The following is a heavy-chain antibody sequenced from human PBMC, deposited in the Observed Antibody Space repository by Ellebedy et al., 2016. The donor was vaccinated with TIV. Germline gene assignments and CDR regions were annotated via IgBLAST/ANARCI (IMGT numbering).Heavy chain of an antibody. CDR2: IIPIFGTA. CDR3: ASPPYREPGYYGMDV. D-gene: IGHD1-26*01. Sequence: SVKVSCXASGGTFSSYAISWVRQAPGQGLEWMGGIIPIFGTANYAQKFQGRVTITADESTSTAYMELSSLRSEDTAVYYCASPPYREPGYYGMDVWGQGTTVTVSS. J-gene: IGHJ6*02. CDR1: GGTFSSYA. V-gene: IGHV1-69*13.